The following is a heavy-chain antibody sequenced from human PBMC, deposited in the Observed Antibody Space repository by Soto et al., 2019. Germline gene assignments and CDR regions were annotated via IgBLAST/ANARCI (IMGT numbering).Heavy chain of an antibody. CDR2: IYYSGTT. D-gene: IGHD3-22*01. Sequence: QVQLQESGPGLVKPSETLSLTCTVSGGSINGHYWSWIRQPPGQGLEWIGCIYYSGTTNYNPSLNSRVSISVDTSKNQFSLKVKSVTAADTAVYYCARDRAPRGYSPYHYYYMDVWGKGRTVTVSS. J-gene: IGHJ6*03. CDR3: ARDRAPRGYSPYHYYYMDV. V-gene: IGHV4-59*11. CDR1: GGSINGHY.